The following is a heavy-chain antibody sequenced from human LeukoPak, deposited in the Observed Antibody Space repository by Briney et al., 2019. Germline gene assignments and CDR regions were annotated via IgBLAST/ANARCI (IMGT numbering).Heavy chain of an antibody. CDR3: ARDEEDGYNSGIDY. CDR1: GGSISSGSYY. CDR2: IYTSGST. Sequence: SETLSLTYTVSGGSISSGSYYWSWIRQPAGKGLEWIGRIYTSGSTNYNPSLKSRVTISVDTSKNQFSLKLSSVTAADTAVYYCARDEEDGYNSGIDYWGQGTLVTVSS. V-gene: IGHV4-61*02. J-gene: IGHJ4*02. D-gene: IGHD5-24*01.